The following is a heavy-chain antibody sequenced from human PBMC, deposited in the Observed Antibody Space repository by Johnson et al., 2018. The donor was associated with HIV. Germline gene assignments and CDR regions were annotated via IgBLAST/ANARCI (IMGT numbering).Heavy chain of an antibody. Sequence: VQLVESGGGLVQPGRSLKLSCAASGFTFDDYAMHWVRQTPGKGLVWVSRIDTDGSSTSYADSVKGRFTISRDNAKNTLYLQMNSLRAEDTAVYYCARAAYYYDTSGYYGAFDIWGQGTMVTGSS. CDR3: ARAAYYYDTSGYYGAFDI. CDR1: GFTFDDYA. V-gene: IGHV3-74*02. D-gene: IGHD3-22*01. CDR2: IDTDGSST. J-gene: IGHJ3*02.